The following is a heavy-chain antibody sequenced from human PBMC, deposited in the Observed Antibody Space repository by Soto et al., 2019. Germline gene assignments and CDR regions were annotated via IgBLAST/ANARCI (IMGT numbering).Heavy chain of an antibody. CDR2: INSDGSST. J-gene: IGHJ6*02. Sequence: EVQLVESGGGLVQPGGSLRLSCAASGFTFSSYWMHWVRQAPGKGLVWVSRINSDGSSTSYADSVKGRFTISRDNAKNTLYLQMNSLRGEDTAVYYCARGGCSGGSCYVRDPYYYYGMDVWGQGTTVTVSS. CDR1: GFTFSSYW. V-gene: IGHV3-74*01. CDR3: ARGGCSGGSCYVRDPYYYYGMDV. D-gene: IGHD2-15*01.